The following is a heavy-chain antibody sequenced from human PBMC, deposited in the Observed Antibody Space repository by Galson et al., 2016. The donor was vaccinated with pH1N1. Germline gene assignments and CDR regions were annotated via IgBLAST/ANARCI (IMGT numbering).Heavy chain of an antibody. D-gene: IGHD1-14*01. CDR1: GFTFGDYY. Sequence: SLRLSCAASGFTFGDYYMGWIRQAPGKGLEWVGRITKRPEGYSTQDATSVKGRFIISRDDSKGLLYLQMNSLKTEDTAVYYCTRENHHKFDYWGQGTLVTVSS. CDR3: TRENHHKFDY. CDR2: ITKRPEGYST. V-gene: IGHV3-72*01. J-gene: IGHJ4*02.